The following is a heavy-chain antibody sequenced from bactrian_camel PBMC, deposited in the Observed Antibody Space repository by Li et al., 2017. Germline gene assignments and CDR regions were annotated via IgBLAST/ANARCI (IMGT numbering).Heavy chain of an antibody. V-gene: IGHV3S1*01. CDR3: AARDTIGPVGPDWRARWVYNY. CDR1: GYTFSSNC. Sequence: VQLVESGGGSVQAGGSLRLSCTASGYTFSSNCMGWFRQAPGKEREGVAAIYTGGGSTYYTDSVKGRFTISLDSAKNTVYLQMNSLKSEDSALHYCAARDTIGPVGPDWRARWVYNYWGQGTQVTVS. D-gene: IGHD1*01. CDR2: IYTGGGST. J-gene: IGHJ4*01.